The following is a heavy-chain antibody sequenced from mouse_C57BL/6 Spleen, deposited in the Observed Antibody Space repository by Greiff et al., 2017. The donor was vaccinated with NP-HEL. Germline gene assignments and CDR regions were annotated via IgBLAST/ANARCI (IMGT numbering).Heavy chain of an antibody. J-gene: IGHJ2*01. CDR3: ARLGITTVPRYFDY. CDR1: GYTFTSYW. CDR2: IYPGSGST. D-gene: IGHD1-1*01. V-gene: IGHV1-55*01. Sequence: VQLQQPGAELVKPGASVKMSCKASGYTFTSYWITWVKQRPGQGLEWIGDIYPGSGSTNYNEKFKSKATLTVDTSSSTAYMQLSSLTSEDSAVYYCARLGITTVPRYFDYWGQGTTLTVSS.